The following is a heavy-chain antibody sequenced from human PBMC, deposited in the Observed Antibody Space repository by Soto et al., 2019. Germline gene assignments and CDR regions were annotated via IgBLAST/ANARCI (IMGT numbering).Heavy chain of an antibody. V-gene: IGHV4-31*03. CDR1: GGSFSSGGYY. CDR2: IYYSGST. CDR3: ARATSFSGHHGY. D-gene: IGHD2-8*02. J-gene: IGHJ4*02. Sequence: QLQLQESGPGLVKPSQTLSLACTVSGGSFSSGGYYWSWIRPLPGKGLEWIGHIYYSGSTYYNPSLKSRFTISLDTSKNQFSLKLSSVTAADTSVYYCARATSFSGHHGYWGQGTLVTVSS.